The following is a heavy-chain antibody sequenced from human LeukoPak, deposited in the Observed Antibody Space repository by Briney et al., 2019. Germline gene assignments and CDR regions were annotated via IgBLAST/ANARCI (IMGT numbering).Heavy chain of an antibody. Sequence: SETLSLTCAVYGGSFSGYYWSWIRQPPGKGLEWIGEINHSGSTNYNPSLKSRVTISVDTSKNQFSLKLSSVTAADTAVYYCARARVLRYFDCEPEDWGQGTLVTVSS. CDR1: GGSFSGYY. J-gene: IGHJ4*02. D-gene: IGHD3-9*01. V-gene: IGHV4-34*01. CDR3: ARARVLRYFDCEPED. CDR2: INHSGST.